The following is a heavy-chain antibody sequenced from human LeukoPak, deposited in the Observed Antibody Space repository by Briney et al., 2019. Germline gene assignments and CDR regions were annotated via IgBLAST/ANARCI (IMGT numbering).Heavy chain of an antibody. D-gene: IGHD7-27*01. V-gene: IGHV5-51*01. Sequence: GESLKISCKGTGYRFSNYWIGWVRQMPGKGLEWMGIIYPGDSDTRYSPSFQGQVTISADKSISTAYLQWSSLKASDTAMYYCSRADRTGDPLDYWGQGTLVTVSS. CDR2: IYPGDSDT. J-gene: IGHJ4*02. CDR3: SRADRTGDPLDY. CDR1: GYRFSNYW.